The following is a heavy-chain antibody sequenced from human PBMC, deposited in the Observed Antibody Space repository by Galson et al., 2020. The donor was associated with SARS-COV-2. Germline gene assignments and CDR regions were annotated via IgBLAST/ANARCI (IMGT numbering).Heavy chain of an antibody. J-gene: IGHJ1*01. CDR2: IYYSGST. Sequence: SETLSLTCTVSGGSINSTSYYWGWIRQPPGKGLEWIGSIYYSGSTNYNPSIKSRITISVDTSKNQLSLRLSSVTAADTAVYYRARDAWSISPGYGDYPFQHWGQGALVTVSS. D-gene: IGHD4-17*01. CDR1: GGSINSTSYY. CDR3: ARDAWSISPGYGDYPFQH. V-gene: IGHV4-39*07.